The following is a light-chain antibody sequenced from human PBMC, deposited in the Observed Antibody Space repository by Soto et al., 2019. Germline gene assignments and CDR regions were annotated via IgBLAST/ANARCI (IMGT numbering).Light chain of an antibody. V-gene: IGLV2-8*01. J-gene: IGLJ3*02. CDR1: SSDVGNYKY. CDR3: SSYAGSHLWV. Sequence: QSALTQSPSASGSPGQSVTISCTGTSSDVGNYKYVSWYQQHPGKAPKLMIYEVSKRPSGVPDRFSGSKSGNTASLTVSGLQVEDEADYYCSSYAGSHLWVFGGGTKLTVL. CDR2: EVS.